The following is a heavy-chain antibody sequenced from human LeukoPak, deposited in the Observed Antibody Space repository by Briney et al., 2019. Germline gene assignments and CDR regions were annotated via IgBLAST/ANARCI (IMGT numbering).Heavy chain of an antibody. CDR1: GGSISSYY. CDR3: AREGLRSSWYGAANWFDP. J-gene: IGHJ5*02. Sequence: PSETLSLTCTVSGGSISSYYWSWIRQPPGKGLEWIGYIYYSGSTNYNPSLKSRVTISVDTSKNQFSLKLSSVTAADTAVYYCAREGLRSSWYGAANWFDPWGQGTLVTVSS. V-gene: IGHV4-59*01. D-gene: IGHD6-13*01. CDR2: IYYSGST.